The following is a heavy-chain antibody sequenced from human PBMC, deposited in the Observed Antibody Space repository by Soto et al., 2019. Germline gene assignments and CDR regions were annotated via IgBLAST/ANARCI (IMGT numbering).Heavy chain of an antibody. J-gene: IGHJ6*03. V-gene: IGHV3-48*01. CDR1: GFTFSTYS. Sequence: EVQLVESGGGLVQPGGSLRLSCAASGFTFSTYSMNWVRQAPGKGLEWVSYISTTGSTIYYADSVKGRFTISRDNAKNSLYLQMTRLRAEDTAVYYCARYKGYCSGGSCYYYYYMDVWGKGTTVTVSS. CDR2: ISTTGSTI. CDR3: ARYKGYCSGGSCYYYYYMDV. D-gene: IGHD2-15*01.